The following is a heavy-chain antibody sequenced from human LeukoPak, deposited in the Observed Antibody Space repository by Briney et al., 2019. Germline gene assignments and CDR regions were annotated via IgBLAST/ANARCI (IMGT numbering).Heavy chain of an antibody. Sequence: PGRSLRLSCAASGFTFDDYAMHWVRQAPGKGLEWVSGISWNSGSIGYADSVKGRFTISRDNAKNSLYLQMNSLRAEDTALYYCAKEPSQWLRGYYFDYWGQGTLVTVSS. V-gene: IGHV3-9*01. CDR1: GFTFDDYA. CDR2: ISWNSGSI. CDR3: AKEPSQWLRGYYFDY. D-gene: IGHD6-19*01. J-gene: IGHJ4*02.